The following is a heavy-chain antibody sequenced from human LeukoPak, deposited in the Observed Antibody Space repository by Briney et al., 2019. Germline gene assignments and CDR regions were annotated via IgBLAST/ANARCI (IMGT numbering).Heavy chain of an antibody. CDR3: ARVGGGGYDYVWGSYRYEYSDY. J-gene: IGHJ4*02. CDR1: GYTFTNYA. CDR2: INTNTGNP. D-gene: IGHD3-16*02. V-gene: IGHV7-4-1*02. Sequence: ASVKVSCKASGYTFTNYAMNWVRQAPGQGLEWMGWINTNTGNPTYAQGFTGRFVFSLDTSVSTAYLQISSLKAEDTAVYYCARVGGGGYDYVWGSYRYEYSDYWGQGTLVTVSS.